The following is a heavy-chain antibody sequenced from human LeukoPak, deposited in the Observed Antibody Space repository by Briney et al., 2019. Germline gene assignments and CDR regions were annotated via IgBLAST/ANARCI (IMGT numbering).Heavy chain of an antibody. CDR1: GYTFTSYA. CDR3: ARSYYYDSSGYAFDY. CDR2: INAGNGNT. D-gene: IGHD3-22*01. V-gene: IGHV1-3*01. Sequence: ASVKVSCKASGYTFTSYAMHWVRQAPGQRLEWMGWINAGNGNTKYSQKFQGRVTITRDTSASTAYMELSSLRSEDTAVYYCARSYYYDSSGYAFDYWGQGTLVTVSS. J-gene: IGHJ4*02.